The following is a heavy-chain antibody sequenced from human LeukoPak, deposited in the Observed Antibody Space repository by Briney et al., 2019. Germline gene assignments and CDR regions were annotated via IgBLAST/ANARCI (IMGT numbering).Heavy chain of an antibody. Sequence: SVKVSCKASGGTFSSYAIRWERQAPGRWLELMGGIIPIFGAANYAQKFQGRVTITADESTSTAYMELSSLRSEDTAVYYCARLGYCSSTSCYTGVWGQGTLVTVSS. J-gene: IGHJ4*02. CDR3: ARLGYCSSTSCYTGV. D-gene: IGHD2-2*02. CDR2: IIPIFGAA. V-gene: IGHV1-69*13. CDR1: GGTFSSYA.